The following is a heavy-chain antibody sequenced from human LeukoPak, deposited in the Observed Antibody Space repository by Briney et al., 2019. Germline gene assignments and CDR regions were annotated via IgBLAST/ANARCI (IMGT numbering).Heavy chain of an antibody. CDR2: IIPIFGTA. J-gene: IGHJ4*02. CDR3: ARHSGKVAPIDY. Sequence: GSSVKVSCKASGGTFSSYAISWVRQAPGQGLEWMGGIIPIFGTANYAQKFQGRVTITADKSTSTAYMELSSLRPEDTAVYYCARHSGKVAPIDYWGQGTLVTVSS. CDR1: GGTFSSYA. D-gene: IGHD4-23*01. V-gene: IGHV1-69*06.